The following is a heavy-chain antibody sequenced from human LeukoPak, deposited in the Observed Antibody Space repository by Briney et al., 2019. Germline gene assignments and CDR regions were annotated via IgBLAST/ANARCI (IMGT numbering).Heavy chain of an antibody. CDR2: ISSSGSTI. V-gene: IGHV3-48*03. CDR1: GFTFSSYE. D-gene: IGHD4-17*01. CDR3: ARGDYGDYWNYYYMDV. Sequence: PGGSLRLSCAASGFTFSSYEMNWVRQAPGKGLEWVSYISSSGSTIYYADSVKGRFTISRDTAKNSLYLQMNSLRAEDTAVYSCARGDYGDYWNYYYMDVWGKGTTVTVSS. J-gene: IGHJ6*03.